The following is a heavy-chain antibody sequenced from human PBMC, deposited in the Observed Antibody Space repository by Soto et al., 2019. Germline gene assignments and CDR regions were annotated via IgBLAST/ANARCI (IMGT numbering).Heavy chain of an antibody. V-gene: IGHV4-39*01. CDR2: IYYSGST. CDR3: ARRRSSWYVDP. Sequence: PSETLSLTCTVPGGSISSSSYYWGWIRQPPGKGLEWIGSIYYSGSTYYNPSLKSRVTISVDTSKNQFSLKLSSVTAADTAVYYCARRRSSWYVDPWGQGTLVTVSS. D-gene: IGHD6-13*01. J-gene: IGHJ5*02. CDR1: GGSISSSSYY.